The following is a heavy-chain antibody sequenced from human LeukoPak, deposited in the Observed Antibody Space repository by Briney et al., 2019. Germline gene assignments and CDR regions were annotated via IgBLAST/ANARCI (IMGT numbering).Heavy chain of an antibody. CDR3: AADPYCSSTSCYEGFYYYYGMDV. Sequence: SVKVSCRASGFTFTSSAMQWVRQARAQRLEWIGWIVVGSGNTNYAQKFQERVTITRDMSTSTAYMELSSLRSEDTAVYYCAADPYCSSTSCYEGFYYYYGMDVWGQGTTVTVSS. CDR2: IVVGSGNT. D-gene: IGHD2-2*01. J-gene: IGHJ6*02. CDR1: GFTFTSSA. V-gene: IGHV1-58*02.